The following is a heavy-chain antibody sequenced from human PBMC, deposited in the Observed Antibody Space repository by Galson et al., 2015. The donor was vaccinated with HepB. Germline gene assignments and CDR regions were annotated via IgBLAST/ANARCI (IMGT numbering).Heavy chain of an antibody. D-gene: IGHD3-22*01. CDR3: AKGNYYDYSGPFDY. CDR2: ISYDGSNT. Sequence: LRLSCAASGFTFSSYAMHWVRQAPGKGLEWVTYISYDGSNTYYADSVKGRFTISRDNSKNTLYLQMNSLRAEDTAVYYCAKGNYYDYSGPFDYWGQGSLVTVSS. CDR1: GFTFSSYA. V-gene: IGHV3-30-3*01. J-gene: IGHJ4*02.